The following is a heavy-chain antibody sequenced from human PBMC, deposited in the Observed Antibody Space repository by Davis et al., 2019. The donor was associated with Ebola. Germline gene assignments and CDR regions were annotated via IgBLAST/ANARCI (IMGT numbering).Heavy chain of an antibody. V-gene: IGHV3-23*01. CDR1: GFTFSSYA. CDR3: ARDSARYCSGGSCYDWFDP. J-gene: IGHJ5*02. Sequence: PGGSLRLSCAASGFTFSSYAMSWVRQAPGKGLEWVSAISGSGGSTYYADSVRGRFTISRDNSKNTLYLQMNSLRAEDTAVYYCARDSARYCSGGSCYDWFDPWGQGTLVTVSS. CDR2: ISGSGGST. D-gene: IGHD2-15*01.